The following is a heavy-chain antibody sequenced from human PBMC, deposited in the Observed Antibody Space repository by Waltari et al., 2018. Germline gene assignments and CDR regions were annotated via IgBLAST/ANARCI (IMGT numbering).Heavy chain of an antibody. CDR1: GGSFSGYY. D-gene: IGHD3-10*01. V-gene: IGHV4-34*01. J-gene: IGHJ6*02. CDR3: ARRAITAYYYYGMDV. CDR2: INHSGST. Sequence: QVQLQQWGAGLLKPSETLSLTCAVYGGSFSGYYWSWIRQPPGKVLAWIGEINHSGSTNCHPSLKSRVTISGDTSKNQCSLKLSSVTAADTAVYYCARRAITAYYYYGMDVWGQGTTVTVSS.